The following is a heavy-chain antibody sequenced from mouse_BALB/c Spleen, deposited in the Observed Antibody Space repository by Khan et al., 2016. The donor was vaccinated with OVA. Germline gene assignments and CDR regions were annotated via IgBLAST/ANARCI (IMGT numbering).Heavy chain of an antibody. CDR1: GSSLTSYG. D-gene: IGHD1-3*01. V-gene: IGHV2-9*02. Sequence: VELVESGPGLVAPSHSLSITCTVSGSSLTSYGVHWVRQPPGKGLEWLGVIWAGGSTNYNSALLSRLSISKDNSKSQVFLNMNSLQTDDTAMYYCARLEDIWGQGTTLTVSS. CDR3: ARLEDI. CDR2: IWAGGST. J-gene: IGHJ2*01.